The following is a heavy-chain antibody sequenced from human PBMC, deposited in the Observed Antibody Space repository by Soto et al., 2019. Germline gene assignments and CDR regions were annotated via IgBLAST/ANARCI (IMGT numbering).Heavy chain of an antibody. J-gene: IGHJ4*02. CDR2: IYWDDSK. CDR3: AHKRPEAWPLDY. D-gene: IGHD6-6*01. V-gene: IGHV2-5*02. Sequence: QITLKESGPTLVRPTQTLTLTCAFSGFSLSTSGVGVGWIRQPPGKALEWLAVIYWDDSKHYSPSLRSRLTITKDTSKNQVVLTMPNMDPMDTGTYYCAHKRPEAWPLDYWGQGTLVTVSS. CDR1: GFSLSTSGVG.